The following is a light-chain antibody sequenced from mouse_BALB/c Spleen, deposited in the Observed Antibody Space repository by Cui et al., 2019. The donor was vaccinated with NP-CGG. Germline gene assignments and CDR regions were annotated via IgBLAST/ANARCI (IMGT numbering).Light chain of an antibody. CDR3: ALWYSNHWV. CDR1: TGAVTTSNY. CDR2: GTN. J-gene: IGLJ1*01. Sequence: GLVTQGSALTTSPGETVTLTCRSSTGAVTTSNYANWVQEKPDHLFTGLIGGTNNRAPGVPARFSGSLIGDKAALTITGAQTEDEAIYFCALWYSNHWVFGGGTKLTVL. V-gene: IGLV1*01.